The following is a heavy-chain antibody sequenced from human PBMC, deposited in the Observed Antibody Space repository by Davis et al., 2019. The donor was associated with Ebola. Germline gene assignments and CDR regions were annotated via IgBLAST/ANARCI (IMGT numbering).Heavy chain of an antibody. D-gene: IGHD3-16*01. CDR3: AKGRGPYRGGDAFDI. J-gene: IGHJ3*02. V-gene: IGHV5-51*01. CDR1: GYKFSDYW. Sequence: GESLKISCKDSGYKFSDYWIGWVPPDSGKGLELMGIIFPGDSDIRYSPSFQGQFTIPADKSISTVYLQWSSLKASDTAMYFCAKGRGPYRGGDAFDIWGRGTMVTVSS. CDR2: IFPGDSDI.